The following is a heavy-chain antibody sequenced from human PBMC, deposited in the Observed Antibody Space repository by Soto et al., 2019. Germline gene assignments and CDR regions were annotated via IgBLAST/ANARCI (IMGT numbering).Heavy chain of an antibody. CDR2: ISGSGGST. CDR1: GFTFSSYA. D-gene: IGHD6-6*01. J-gene: IGHJ4*02. Sequence: GGSLRLSCASSGFTFSSYAMIWVHQAPGKGLEWVSAISGSGGSTYYADSVKGRFTISRDNSKNTLYLQMNSLRAEDTAVYYCAKDGESSSGYWGQGTLVTVSS. V-gene: IGHV3-23*01. CDR3: AKDGESSSGY.